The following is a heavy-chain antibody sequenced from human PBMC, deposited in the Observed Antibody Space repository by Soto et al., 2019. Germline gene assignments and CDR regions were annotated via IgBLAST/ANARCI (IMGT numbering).Heavy chain of an antibody. CDR2: ILHTGGT. D-gene: IGHD3-10*01. V-gene: IGHV4-30-2*01. J-gene: IGHJ4*02. CDR1: GGSISGGGFS. CDR3: ARLQFGEGFDY. Sequence: TLCLTCAVSGGSISGGGFSWSWIRQPPGKGLEWIGYILHTGGTQYNPSLKSQVSMSVDKSKNQFSLHLTSVTAADTAVYYCARLQFGEGFDYWGQGALVTVSS.